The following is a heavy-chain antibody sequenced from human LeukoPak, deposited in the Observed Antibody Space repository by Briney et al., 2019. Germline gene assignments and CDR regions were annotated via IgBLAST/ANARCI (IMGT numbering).Heavy chain of an antibody. CDR1: GGSISAGGYS. CDR3: ARGGYSYGSFRLYFDY. Sequence: SETLSLTYAVSGGSISAGGYSWNWIRQPPGKGLEWIGYIYYSGSTNYNPSLKSRVTISVDTSKNQFSLKLSSVTAADTAVYYCARGGYSYGSFRLYFDYWGQGTLVTVSS. CDR2: IYYSGST. D-gene: IGHD5-18*01. J-gene: IGHJ4*02. V-gene: IGHV4-61*08.